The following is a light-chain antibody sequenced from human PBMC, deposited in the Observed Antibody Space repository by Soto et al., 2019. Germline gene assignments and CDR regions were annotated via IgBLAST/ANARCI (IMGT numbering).Light chain of an antibody. CDR2: GSS. CDR1: RPVRSN. Sequence: EIVMTQSPANMSMSPGERVAVSCRASRPVRSNLAWYQQKPGQPPRLLIYGSSTRATGIPARFSGSGSGTEFTLTVTSLQSADIAVYYCQQYNDWLYSFGQGTKVDIK. V-gene: IGKV3-15*01. J-gene: IGKJ2*03. CDR3: QQYNDWLYS.